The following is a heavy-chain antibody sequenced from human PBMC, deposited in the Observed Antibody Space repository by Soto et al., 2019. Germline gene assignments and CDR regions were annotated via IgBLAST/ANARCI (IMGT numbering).Heavy chain of an antibody. CDR2: IYPGDSDT. J-gene: IGHJ3*02. CDR3: AGHYGDYVADAFDI. CDR1: GYTFTSYY. Sequence: KVSCKASGYTFTSYYMHWVRQMPGKGLEWMGIIYPGDSDTRYSPSFQGQVTISADKSISTAYLQWSSLKASDTAMYYCAGHYGDYVADAFDIWGQGTMVTVSS. V-gene: IGHV5-51*01. D-gene: IGHD4-17*01.